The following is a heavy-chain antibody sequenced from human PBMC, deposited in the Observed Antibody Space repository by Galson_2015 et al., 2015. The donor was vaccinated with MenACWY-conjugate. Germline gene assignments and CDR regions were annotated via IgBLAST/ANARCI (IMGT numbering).Heavy chain of an antibody. CDR2: VYHSGAT. D-gene: IGHD6-19*01. Sequence: SETLSLTCAVSTDSINSNHWWSWVRQSPGKGLEWIGEVYHSGATNYNPSFKSRVTISVDTSKNQFSLHVNSVTAADTAVYYCARGWSPAHYYYCTLDVWGQGTTVIVPS. J-gene: IGHJ6*02. V-gene: IGHV4-4*02. CDR3: ARGWSPAHYYYCTLDV. CDR1: TDSINSNHW.